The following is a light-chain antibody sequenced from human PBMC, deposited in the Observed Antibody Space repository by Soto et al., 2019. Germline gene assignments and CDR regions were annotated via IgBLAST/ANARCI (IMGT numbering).Light chain of an antibody. CDR2: SNN. CDR3: AAWDDSLDAVV. CDR1: TSNIGSND. J-gene: IGLJ2*01. V-gene: IGLV1-44*01. Sequence: QSVLSQPPSASGTPGQSVTISCSGGTSNIGSNDVNWYQQFPGTAPKLLINSNNQRPSGVPDRFSGSRSGTSASLAISGLQSEDEADYHCAAWDDSLDAVVFGGGTKLTVL.